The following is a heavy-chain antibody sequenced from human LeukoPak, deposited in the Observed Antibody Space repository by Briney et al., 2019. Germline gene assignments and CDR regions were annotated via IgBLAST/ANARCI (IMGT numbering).Heavy chain of an antibody. Sequence: SETLSLTFAVYGGSFSGYYWSWIRQPPGKGLEWIGEINHSGSTNYNPSLKSRVTISVDTSKNQFSPKLTSVTAADTAVYYCVRYEGDFWGQGTLVTVSS. J-gene: IGHJ4*02. CDR1: GGSFSGYY. CDR3: VRYEGDF. V-gene: IGHV4-34*01. D-gene: IGHD3-3*01. CDR2: INHSGST.